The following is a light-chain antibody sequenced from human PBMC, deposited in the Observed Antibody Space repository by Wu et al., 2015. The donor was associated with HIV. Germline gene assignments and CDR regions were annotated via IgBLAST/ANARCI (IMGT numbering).Light chain of an antibody. V-gene: IGKV3-15*01. Sequence: EIVMTQSPATLSVSPGERATLSCRASQSVSSNLAWYQQKPGQAPRLLIYGASTRATGIPARFSGSGSGTEFTLTISSLEPEDFAVYYCQQRSNWPLTFGQGTRLEIK. J-gene: IGKJ5*01. CDR2: GAS. CDR3: QQRSNWPLT. CDR1: QSVSSN.